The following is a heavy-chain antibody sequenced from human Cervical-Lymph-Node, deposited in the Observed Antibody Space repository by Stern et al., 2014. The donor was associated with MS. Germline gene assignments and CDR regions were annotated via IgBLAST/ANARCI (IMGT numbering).Heavy chain of an antibody. CDR1: GFVFRRYA. Sequence: VQLVESGGGVVQTGRSLRLSCAASGFVFRRYALHWVRQAPGKGLELVALSSYDGRDKYYTDSVKGRFTGSRDNSNNTVDLEMNSLRLEDTAVYYCAKGGSGSYLDWGQGSLVTVSS. CDR3: AKGGSGSYLD. D-gene: IGHD1-26*01. CDR2: SSYDGRDK. J-gene: IGHJ4*02. V-gene: IGHV3-30*04.